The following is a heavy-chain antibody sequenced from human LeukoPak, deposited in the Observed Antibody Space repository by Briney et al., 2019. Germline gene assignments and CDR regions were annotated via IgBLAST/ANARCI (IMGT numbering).Heavy chain of an antibody. V-gene: IGHV1-69*05. CDR2: IIPIFGTA. D-gene: IGHD2-2*01. CDR1: GYTFTSYD. CDR3: ASEDQLLLFGY. Sequence: SVKVSCKASGYTFTSYDINWVRQATGQGLEWMGGIIPIFGTANYAQKFQGRVTITTDESTSTAYMELSSLRSEDTAVYYCASEDQLLLFGYWGQGTLVTVSS. J-gene: IGHJ4*02.